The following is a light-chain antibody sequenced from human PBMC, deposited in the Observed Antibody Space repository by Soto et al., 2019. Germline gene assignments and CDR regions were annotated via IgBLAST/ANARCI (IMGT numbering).Light chain of an antibody. Sequence: QSLLTQPASVSGSPGQSITISCTGTSSDVGGYNYVSWYQQHPGKAPKLMIYEVSNRPSGVSNRFSGSKSGNTASLTTSGLQAGDEADYSCSSFRTSGRNGFGTGTKVTVL. CDR1: SSDVGGYNY. CDR3: SSFRTSGRNG. CDR2: EVS. V-gene: IGLV2-14*01. J-gene: IGLJ1*01.